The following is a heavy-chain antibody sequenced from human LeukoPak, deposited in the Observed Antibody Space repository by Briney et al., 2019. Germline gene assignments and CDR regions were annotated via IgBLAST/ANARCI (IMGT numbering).Heavy chain of an antibody. V-gene: IGHV3-30*18. CDR2: ISYDGSNK. CDR1: GFTFSSYG. J-gene: IGHJ4*02. Sequence: PGGSLRLSCAASGFTFSSYGMHWVRQAPGKGLEWVAVISYDGSNKYYADPVKGRFTISRDNSKNTLYLQMNSLRAEDTAVYYCAKDRTIFGVVKRSYFDYWGQGTLVTVSS. CDR3: AKDRTIFGVVKRSYFDY. D-gene: IGHD3-3*01.